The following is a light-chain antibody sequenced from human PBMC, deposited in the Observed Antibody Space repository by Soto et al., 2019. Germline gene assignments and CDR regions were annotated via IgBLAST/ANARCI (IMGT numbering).Light chain of an antibody. CDR2: SNN. CDR3: ATWDDSLSGRV. Sequence: QPVLTQPPSASGTPGQRVTISCSGSISNIGSNYVYWYQQLPGTAPKLLIYSNNRRPSGVPDRFSGSKSGTSASLAISGLLSEDEADYYCATWDDSLSGRVFGGGTKLTVL. J-gene: IGLJ3*02. V-gene: IGLV1-47*02. CDR1: ISNIGSNY.